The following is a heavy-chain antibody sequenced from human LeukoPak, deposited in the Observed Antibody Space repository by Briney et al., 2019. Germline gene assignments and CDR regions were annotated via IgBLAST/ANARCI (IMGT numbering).Heavy chain of an antibody. V-gene: IGHV3-9*01. D-gene: IGHD6-13*01. CDR3: AKDFPAGTNY. J-gene: IGHJ4*02. CDR1: GFTFDDYA. CDR2: ISWNSGSI. Sequence: PGGSLRLSCAASGFTFDDYAMHWVRQAPGKGLEWVSGISWNSGSIGYADSVKGRFTISRDNAKNSLYLQMNSLRAEDTAVYYCAKDFPAGTNYWGQGTLVTVSS.